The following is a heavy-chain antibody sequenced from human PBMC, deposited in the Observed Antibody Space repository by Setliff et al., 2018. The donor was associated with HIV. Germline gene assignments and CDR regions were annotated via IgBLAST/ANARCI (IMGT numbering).Heavy chain of an antibody. CDR1: GFTFGDYA. CDR2: IRYDGSNK. J-gene: IGHJ1*01. D-gene: IGHD3-10*01. V-gene: IGHV3-30*02. CDR3: AQAQTSVPGSYYQYLQH. Sequence: GGSLRLSCTASGFTFGDYAMSWVRQAPGKGLEWVAFIRYDGSNKYYADSVEGRFTISRDNSKNTLYLRMNSLRAEDTAVYYCAQAQTSVPGSYYQYLQHWGQGTLVTVSS.